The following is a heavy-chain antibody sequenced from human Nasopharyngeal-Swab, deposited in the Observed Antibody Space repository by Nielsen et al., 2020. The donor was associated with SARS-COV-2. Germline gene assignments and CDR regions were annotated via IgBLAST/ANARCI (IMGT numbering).Heavy chain of an antibody. CDR2: ISSSSTSI. CDR1: GFTFSDRY. J-gene: IGHJ4*02. V-gene: IGHV3-11*01. CDR3: AKARRTDTYGYECFDS. Sequence: GESLKISCAASGFTFSDRYMIWIRQAPGKGLEWISYISSSSTSINYADSVKGRFTTSRDNAKNSLYLQMNSLRAEDTALYYCAKARRTDTYGYECFDSWGQGTLVTVSS. D-gene: IGHD5-18*01.